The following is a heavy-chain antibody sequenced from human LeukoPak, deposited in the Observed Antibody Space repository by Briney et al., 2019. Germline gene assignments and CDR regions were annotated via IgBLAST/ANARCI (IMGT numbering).Heavy chain of an antibody. CDR2: INWNGGST. CDR1: GFTFDDYG. D-gene: IGHD1-26*01. V-gene: IGHV3-20*04. Sequence: GGSLRLSCAASGFTFDDYGMSWVRHAPGKGLEWVSGINWNGGSTGYADSVKGRFTISRDNAKNSLYLQMNSLRAEDTALYYCARDPGWSGSYPYYFDYWGQGTLVTVSS. J-gene: IGHJ4*02. CDR3: ARDPGWSGSYPYYFDY.